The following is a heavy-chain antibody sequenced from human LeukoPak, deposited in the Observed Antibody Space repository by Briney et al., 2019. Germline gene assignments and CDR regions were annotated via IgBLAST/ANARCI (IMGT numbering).Heavy chain of an antibody. CDR1: GFTFDDYA. Sequence: GRSLRLSCAASGFTFDDYAMHWVRQAPGKGLEWVSGISWNSGSIGYADSVKGRFTISRDNAKNSLYLQMNSLRAEDTALYYCAKDITPLGLLSPTDAFDIWGQGTMVTVSS. D-gene: IGHD5-12*01. V-gene: IGHV3-9*01. CDR3: AKDITPLGLLSPTDAFDI. J-gene: IGHJ3*02. CDR2: ISWNSGSI.